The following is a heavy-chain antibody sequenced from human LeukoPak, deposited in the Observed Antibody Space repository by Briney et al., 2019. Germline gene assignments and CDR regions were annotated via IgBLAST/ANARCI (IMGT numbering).Heavy chain of an antibody. Sequence: ASVNVSCKASGYTFTGYYMHWVRQATGQGLERMGWINPNSGGTNYAQKFQGRVTMTRDTSISTAYMELSRLRSDDTAVYYCARGGAWNPFTPLDYWGQGTLVTVSS. CDR2: INPNSGGT. CDR1: GYTFTGYY. CDR3: ARGGAWNPFTPLDY. J-gene: IGHJ4*02. V-gene: IGHV1-2*02. D-gene: IGHD1-1*01.